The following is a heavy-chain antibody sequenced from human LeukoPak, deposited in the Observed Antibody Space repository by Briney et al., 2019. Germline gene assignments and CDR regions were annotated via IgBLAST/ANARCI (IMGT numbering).Heavy chain of an antibody. J-gene: IGHJ4*02. CDR3: ARVAFYYDSGSYFDY. CDR2: INHSGST. V-gene: IGHV4-34*01. Sequence: SETLSLTCAVYGGSFSGYYWSWIRQPPGKGLEWIGDINHSGSTNYNPSLKSRVTISVDTSKTQFSLKLSSVTAADTAVYYCARVAFYYDSGSYFDYWGQGALVSVSS. CDR1: GGSFSGYY. D-gene: IGHD3-10*01.